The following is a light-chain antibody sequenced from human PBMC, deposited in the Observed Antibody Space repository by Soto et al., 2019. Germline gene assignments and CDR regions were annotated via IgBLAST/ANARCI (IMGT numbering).Light chain of an antibody. CDR3: QDYGTSAPWT. V-gene: IGKV3-20*01. J-gene: IGKJ1*01. CDR2: RGS. Sequence: EVVLTQSPGTLSLSPGERATPSCRASQNIRGNELAWYQQKPGQAPRLLIYRGSTRATGIPDRFSGRGSGTDFTLTISRLEPEDFAVYYCQDYGTSAPWTFGQGTKVEIK. CDR1: QNIRGNE.